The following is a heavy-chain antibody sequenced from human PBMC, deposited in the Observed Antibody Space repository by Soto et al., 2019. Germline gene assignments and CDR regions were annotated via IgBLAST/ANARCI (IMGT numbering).Heavy chain of an antibody. Sequence: LRLSCTASGFTFTSYGMGWVLQAPGKGLQWVSTIRGDGGQTHYTDSVKGRFSISRDNSKNTVYLQMDSLRAEDTAMYFCARDVGLDSDDFFAYWGQGTQVTVSS. CDR1: GFTFTSYG. J-gene: IGHJ4*02. CDR3: ARDVGLDSDDFFAY. D-gene: IGHD3-9*01. CDR2: IRGDGGQT. V-gene: IGHV3-23*01.